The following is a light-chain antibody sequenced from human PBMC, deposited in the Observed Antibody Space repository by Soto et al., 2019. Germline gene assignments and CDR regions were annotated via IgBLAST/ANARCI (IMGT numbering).Light chain of an antibody. CDR1: SSNIGAGYD. J-gene: IGLJ2*01. CDR3: QSYDSSLSGL. V-gene: IGLV1-40*01. Sequence: QSVLTQPPSVSGAPGQRVTISWTGSSSNIGAGYDVHWYQQLPGTAPKLLIYGNSNRPSGVPDRFSGSKSGTSASLAITGLQAEDEADYYCQSYDSSLSGLFGGGTKLTVL. CDR2: GNS.